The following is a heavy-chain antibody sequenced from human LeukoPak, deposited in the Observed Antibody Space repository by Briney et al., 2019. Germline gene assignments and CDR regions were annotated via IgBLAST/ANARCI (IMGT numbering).Heavy chain of an antibody. CDR1: GFTFSSYS. D-gene: IGHD2-15*01. Sequence: GGSLRLSCAASGFTFSSYSMNWVRQAPGKGLEWVSYISSSGSTIYYADSVKGRFTISRDNAKNSLYLQMNSLRAEDTAVYYCAGGSWRSDGMDVWGQGTTVTVSS. CDR3: AGGSWRSDGMDV. J-gene: IGHJ6*02. CDR2: ISSSGSTI. V-gene: IGHV3-48*04.